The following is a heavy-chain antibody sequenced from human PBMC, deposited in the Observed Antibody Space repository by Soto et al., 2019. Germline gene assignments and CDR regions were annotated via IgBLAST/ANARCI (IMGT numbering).Heavy chain of an antibody. CDR1: GFTFSNYW. J-gene: IGHJ4*02. CDR3: STSLNY. Sequence: EVQLVESGGGLVQPGGSLRLSCAASGFTFSNYWMDWVRQAPGKGLEWVANINQDGSEKHYVDSVKGRFIISRDNAKNSLYLQMSSLTAEDSALYYCSTSLNYWGQGTLVTVSS. CDR2: INQDGSEK. V-gene: IGHV3-7*01.